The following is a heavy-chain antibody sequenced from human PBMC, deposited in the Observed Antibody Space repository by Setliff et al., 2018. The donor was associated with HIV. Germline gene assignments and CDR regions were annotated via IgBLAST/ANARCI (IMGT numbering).Heavy chain of an antibody. J-gene: IGHJ3*01. D-gene: IGHD4-17*01. CDR1: DYTFTTYW. CDR2: IYPDDSNI. Sequence: GESLKISCKAVDYTFTTYWIGWVRQMPGEGLEGMGIIYPDDSNIRYNPSFQSQVTISADKSITTAYLEIHNLKASDTATYYCARRYGRGMNAFQIWGPGTMVTVSS. CDR3: ARRYGRGMNAFQI. V-gene: IGHV5-51*01.